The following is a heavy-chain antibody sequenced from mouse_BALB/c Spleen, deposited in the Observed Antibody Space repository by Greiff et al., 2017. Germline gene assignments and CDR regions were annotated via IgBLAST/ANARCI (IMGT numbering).Heavy chain of an antibody. D-gene: IGHD2-14*01. V-gene: IGHV2-4-1*01. CDR1: GFSLTSYG. J-gene: IGHJ2*01. CDR2: IWGDGST. Sequence: VMLVESGPGLVQPSQSLSITCTVSGFSLTSYGVHWVRQSPGKGLEWLGMIWGDGSTDYNSALKSRLSISKDNSKSQVFLKMNSLQTDDTARYYCARRYDGPYYFDYWGQGTTLTVSS. CDR3: ARRYDGPYYFDY.